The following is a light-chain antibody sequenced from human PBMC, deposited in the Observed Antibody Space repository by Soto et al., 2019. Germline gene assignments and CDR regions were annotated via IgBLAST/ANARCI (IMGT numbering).Light chain of an antibody. CDR1: SGHSSYI. CDR3: DTWDSNTHGV. Sequence: QLVLTQSSSASASLGSSVKLTCTLNSGHSSYIIAWHQQQPGKAPRYLMKLEGSGSYNKGSGVPDRFSGSSSGADRYLTISNLQYEDEADYYCDTWDSNTHGVFGGGTKLTVL. J-gene: IGLJ3*02. V-gene: IGLV4-60*02. CDR2: LEGSGSY.